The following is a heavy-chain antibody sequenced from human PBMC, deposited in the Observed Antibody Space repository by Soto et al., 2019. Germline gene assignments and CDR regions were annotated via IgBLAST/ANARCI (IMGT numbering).Heavy chain of an antibody. CDR1: GGSFSGNY. D-gene: IGHD2-21*01. Sequence: SETLSLICAVYGGSFSGNYWSWIRQPPGKGLEWIGEINHRGNTNYNPSLKSRVTISVDTSKNQFSLKVTSVTAADTAMYYCARGRIVGSLNWFDPWGQGTLVTVSS. CDR2: INHRGNT. CDR3: ARGRIVGSLNWFDP. J-gene: IGHJ5*02. V-gene: IGHV4-34*01.